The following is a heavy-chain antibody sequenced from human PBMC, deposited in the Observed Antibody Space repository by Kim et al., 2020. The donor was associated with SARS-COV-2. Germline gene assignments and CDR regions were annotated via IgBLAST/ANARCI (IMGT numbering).Heavy chain of an antibody. CDR2: IWYDGSNK. CDR1: GFTFSSYG. Sequence: GGSLRLSCAASGFTFSSYGMHWVRQAPGKGLEWVAVIWYDGSNKYYADSVKGRFTISRDNSKNTLYLQMNSLRAEDTAVYYCAKLGFPEEYYDILTGYYDDYWGQGTLVTVSS. J-gene: IGHJ4*02. CDR3: AKLGFPEEYYDILTGYYDDY. V-gene: IGHV3-33*06. D-gene: IGHD3-9*01.